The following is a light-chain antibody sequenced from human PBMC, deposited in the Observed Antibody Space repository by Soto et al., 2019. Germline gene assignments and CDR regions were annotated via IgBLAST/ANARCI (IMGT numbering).Light chain of an antibody. V-gene: IGKV1-39*01. CDR3: QQSYSTPYT. CDR2: AAS. Sequence: DIQMTQSPSSLSASVGDRVTITCRASQSISRYLNWYQQKQGKAPKVLIYAASSLQSGVPSRFSGSGSGTDFTLTSSSLQAEDFAIYYCQQSYSTPYTLGPGTKLEIK. CDR1: QSISRY. J-gene: IGKJ2*01.